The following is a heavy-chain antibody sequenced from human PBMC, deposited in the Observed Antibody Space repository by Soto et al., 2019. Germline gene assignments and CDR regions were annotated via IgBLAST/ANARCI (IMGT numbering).Heavy chain of an antibody. CDR3: GSGGGGSRY. V-gene: IGHV1-3*05. Sequence: QVQLVQSGAEEKKPGASVKVSCKASGYTFISYAMHWVRQAPGQSLEWMGWINPGNGDTKYSQTLQGRVTLTRDTSSRIASVELTSLSSDYTAVHYCGSGGGGSRYWGQGTLVSVSS. D-gene: IGHD2-15*01. J-gene: IGHJ4*02. CDR1: GYTFISYA. CDR2: INPGNGDT.